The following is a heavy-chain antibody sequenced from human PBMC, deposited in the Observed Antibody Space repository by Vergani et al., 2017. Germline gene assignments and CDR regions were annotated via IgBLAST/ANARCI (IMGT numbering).Heavy chain of an antibody. D-gene: IGHD1-1*01. J-gene: IGHJ3*02. CDR3: ARGSTPWIAGAFDI. CDR1: GGSISSGSYY. CDR2: IYTTGST. V-gene: IGHV4-61*02. Sequence: QVQLQESGPGLEKPSQTLSLTCSVSGGSISSGSYYWNWIRQPAGKGLEWIGRIYTTGSTNYNPSLKSRVSISIDTAKSHFSLKLSSVTAADTAVYYCARGSTPWIAGAFDIWGRGTVVTVSS.